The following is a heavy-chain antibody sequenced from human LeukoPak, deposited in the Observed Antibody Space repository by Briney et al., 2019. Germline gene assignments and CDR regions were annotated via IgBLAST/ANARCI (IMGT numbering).Heavy chain of an antibody. Sequence: SETLSLTCAVYGESFSGYYWSWIRQPPGKGLEWIGEINHSGSTNYNPSLKSRVTISVDTSKNQFSLKLSSVTAADTAVYYCARYSYGYGFDYWGQGTLVTVSS. V-gene: IGHV4-34*01. CDR2: INHSGST. D-gene: IGHD5-18*01. CDR1: GESFSGYY. J-gene: IGHJ4*02. CDR3: ARYSYGYGFDY.